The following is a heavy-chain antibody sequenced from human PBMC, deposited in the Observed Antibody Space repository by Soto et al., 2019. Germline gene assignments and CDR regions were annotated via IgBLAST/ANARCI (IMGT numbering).Heavy chain of an antibody. J-gene: IGHJ4*02. Sequence: GGSLRLSCAASGFTFSSYAMHWVRQAPGKGLEWVAVISYDGSNKYYADSVKGRFTISRDNSKNTLYLQMNSLRAEDTAVYYCAIDLDTAMVTPLLDYSGQATLVTVSS. CDR2: ISYDGSNK. D-gene: IGHD5-18*01. CDR1: GFTFSSYA. CDR3: AIDLDTAMVTPLLDY. V-gene: IGHV3-30-3*01.